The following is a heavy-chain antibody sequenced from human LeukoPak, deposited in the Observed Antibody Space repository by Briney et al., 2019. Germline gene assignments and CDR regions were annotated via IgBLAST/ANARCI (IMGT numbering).Heavy chain of an antibody. CDR2: IKQDGSEK. J-gene: IGHJ4*02. CDR1: GFTFSSYW. V-gene: IGHV3-7*04. CDR3: ARVSYCTSTSCYDY. D-gene: IGHD2-2*01. Sequence: GGSLRLSCAASGFTFSSYWMSWVRQAPGKGLEWVANIKQDGSEKYYVDSVKGRFTISRDNAKNSLYLQMNSLRAEDTAVYFCARVSYCTSTSCYDYWGQGTLVTVSS.